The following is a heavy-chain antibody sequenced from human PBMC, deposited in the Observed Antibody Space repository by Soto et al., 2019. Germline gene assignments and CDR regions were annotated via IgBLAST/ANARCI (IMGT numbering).Heavy chain of an antibody. CDR2: TSNSAPT. J-gene: IGHJ4*02. Sequence: QVQLQESGPGLVKPSETLSLTCTVSGGSISSYHWSWIRQSPGKGLEWIGYTSNSAPTIYNPSLKSRVTISADPSKNQFSLRLSSVTAADTAVYFCARLFREVHNAVEYWGQGALVTVSS. V-gene: IGHV4-59*08. CDR1: GGSISSYH. D-gene: IGHD3-3*01. CDR3: ARLFREVHNAVEY.